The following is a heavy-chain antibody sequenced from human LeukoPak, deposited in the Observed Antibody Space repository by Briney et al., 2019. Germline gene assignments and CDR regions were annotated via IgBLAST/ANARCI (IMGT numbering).Heavy chain of an antibody. CDR1: GGSFSGYY. V-gene: IGHV4-34*01. D-gene: IGHD3-10*01. CDR2: INHSGST. Sequence: SETLSLNCAVYGGSFSGYYWSWIRQPPGKGLEWIGEINHSGSTNYNPSLKSRVTISVDTSKNQFSLKLSSVTAADTAVYYCASYPLLWFGELVGYYGMDVWGQGTTVTVSS. J-gene: IGHJ6*02. CDR3: ASYPLLWFGELVGYYGMDV.